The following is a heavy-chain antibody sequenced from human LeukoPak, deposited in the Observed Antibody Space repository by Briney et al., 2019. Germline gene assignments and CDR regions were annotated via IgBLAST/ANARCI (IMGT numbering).Heavy chain of an antibody. D-gene: IGHD3-10*01. J-gene: IGHJ4*02. CDR2: MYYSGST. CDR3: ARQGYYGSGSYPYFDY. CDR1: GGSLTSSSYY. Sequence: SETLSLTCTVSGGSLTSSSYYWGWIRQPPGKGLEWIGSMYYSGSTYYNPSLKSRVTISVDTSNNQFSLRPSSVTAADTAVYYCARQGYYGSGSYPYFDYWGQGTLVTVSS. V-gene: IGHV4-39*01.